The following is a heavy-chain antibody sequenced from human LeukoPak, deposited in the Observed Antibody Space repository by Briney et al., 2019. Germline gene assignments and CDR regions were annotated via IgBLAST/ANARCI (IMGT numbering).Heavy chain of an antibody. V-gene: IGHV1-69*04. Sequence: SVKVSCKASGGTFISYTISWVRQAPGQGLEWMGRIIPILGIANYAQKFQGRVTITADKSTSTAYMELSSLRSEDTAVYYCARDCSSTSCAPTPDAFDIWGQGTMVTVSS. CDR3: ARDCSSTSCAPTPDAFDI. D-gene: IGHD2-2*01. CDR2: IIPILGIA. CDR1: GGTFISYT. J-gene: IGHJ3*02.